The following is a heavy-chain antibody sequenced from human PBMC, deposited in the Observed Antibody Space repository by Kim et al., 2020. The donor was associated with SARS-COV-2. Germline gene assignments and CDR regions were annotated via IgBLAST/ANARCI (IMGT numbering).Heavy chain of an antibody. J-gene: IGHJ6*02. V-gene: IGHV4-34*01. D-gene: IGHD5-18*01. Sequence: KSRVTISVDTSKNQFSLKLSSVTAADTAVYYCARWVQLWLSNYYYGMDVWGQGTTVTVSS. CDR3: ARWVQLWLSNYYYGMDV.